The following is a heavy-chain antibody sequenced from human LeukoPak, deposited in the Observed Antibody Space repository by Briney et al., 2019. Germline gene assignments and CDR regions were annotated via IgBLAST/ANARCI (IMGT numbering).Heavy chain of an antibody. V-gene: IGHV3-30-3*01. CDR3: ARDVMHDYVWGSYRFDY. Sequence: GGSLRLSCAASGFTFSSYAMHWVRQAPGKGLEWVAVISYDGSNKYYADSVKGRFTIPRDNSKNTLYLQMNSLRAEDTAVYYCARDVMHDYVWGSYRFDYWGQGTLVTVSS. CDR1: GFTFSSYA. J-gene: IGHJ4*02. D-gene: IGHD3-16*01. CDR2: ISYDGSNK.